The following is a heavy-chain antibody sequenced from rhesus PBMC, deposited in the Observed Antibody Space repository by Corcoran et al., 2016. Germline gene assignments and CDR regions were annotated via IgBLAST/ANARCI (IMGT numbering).Heavy chain of an antibody. D-gene: IGHD6-25*01. Sequence: QVQLQESGPGLVKPSETLSLTCAVSGYSISSNYWSWIRQPPGKGLEWIGYIYGSSGSTTYNPSLKNRVTISKDTSKNQFSLKLSSVTAADTAVYYCARDRAGAAGNFDYWGQGVLVTVSS. CDR2: IYGSSGST. CDR3: ARDRAGAAGNFDY. J-gene: IGHJ4*01. V-gene: IGHV4S7*01. CDR1: GYSISSNY.